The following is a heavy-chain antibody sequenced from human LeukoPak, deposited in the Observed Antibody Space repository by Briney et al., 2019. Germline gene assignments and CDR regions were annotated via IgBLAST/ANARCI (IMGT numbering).Heavy chain of an antibody. CDR1: GFTFSSYE. D-gene: IGHD5-18*01. V-gene: IGHV3-48*03. CDR2: ISSSGITI. Sequence: PGGSLRLSCAASGFTFSSYEMNWVRQAPGKGLEWVSYISSSGITIYYADSVKGRFTISRDNAKNSLYLQMNSLRAEDTAVYYCARDPQTDVQGTAMAIYYFDYWAREPWSPSPQ. J-gene: IGHJ4*02. CDR3: ARDPQTDVQGTAMAIYYFDY.